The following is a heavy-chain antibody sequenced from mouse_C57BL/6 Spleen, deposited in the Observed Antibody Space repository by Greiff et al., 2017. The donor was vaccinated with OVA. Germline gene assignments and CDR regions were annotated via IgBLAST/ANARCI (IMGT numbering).Heavy chain of an antibody. V-gene: IGHV1-85*01. J-gene: IGHJ2*01. CDR1: GYTFTSYD. CDR2: IYPRDGST. Sequence: VHLVESGPELVKPGASVTLSCKASGYTFTSYDINWVKQRPGQGLEWIGWIYPRDGSTKYNEQFKGKATLTVDTSSSTSYMELHSLTSEDSAVYFCARRGSSPYFDYWGQGTTLTVSS. CDR3: ARRGSSPYFDY. D-gene: IGHD1-1*01.